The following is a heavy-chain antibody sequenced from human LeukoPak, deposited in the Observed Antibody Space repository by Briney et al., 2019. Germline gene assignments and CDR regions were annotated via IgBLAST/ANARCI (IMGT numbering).Heavy chain of an antibody. CDR3: ARDSPDYGGKGFDY. CDR2: ISGSGRTT. Sequence: PGGSLRLSCVASGFTFSSYAMSWVRQAPGKGLECVSVISGSGRTTDYADSVKGRFTISRDNSKDTLYLHLNSLRAEDTALYYCARDSPDYGGKGFDYWGQGTLVTVSS. J-gene: IGHJ4*02. D-gene: IGHD4-23*01. CDR1: GFTFSSYA. V-gene: IGHV3-23*01.